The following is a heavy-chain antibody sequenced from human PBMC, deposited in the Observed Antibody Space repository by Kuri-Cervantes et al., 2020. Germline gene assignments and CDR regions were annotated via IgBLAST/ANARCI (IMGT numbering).Heavy chain of an antibody. CDR2: INWNGGST. CDR1: GFTFDDYV. Sequence: GRSLGLCCGASGFTFDDYVMSWVRQAPGKGMELVSGINWNGGSTGYADSVKGRFTISRDNSKNTLYLQMNSLRAEDTAVYYCARDVSSWYGMYYYYGMDVWGQGTTVTVSS. V-gene: IGHV3-20*04. CDR3: ARDVSSWYGMYYYYGMDV. D-gene: IGHD6-13*01. J-gene: IGHJ6*02.